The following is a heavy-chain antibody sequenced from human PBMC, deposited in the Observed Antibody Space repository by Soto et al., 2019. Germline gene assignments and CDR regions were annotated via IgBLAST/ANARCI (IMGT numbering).Heavy chain of an antibody. Sequence: ETLSLTCTVSGGSISSSGYYWGWIRQPPGKGLVWVSRIDGDGTSTGYADSVKGRFTISRDNAKNTLYLQMNSLRAEDTAVYYCARDPRNLGLDPWGLEILVTVSS. CDR1: GGSISSSGYY. D-gene: IGHD4-4*01. CDR2: IDGDGTST. V-gene: IGHV3-74*01. J-gene: IGHJ5*02. CDR3: ARDPRNLGLDP.